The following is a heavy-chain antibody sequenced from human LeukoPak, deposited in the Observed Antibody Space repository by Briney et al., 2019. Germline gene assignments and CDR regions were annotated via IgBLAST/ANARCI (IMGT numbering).Heavy chain of an antibody. CDR3: AKVGTGDLFRALDH. CDR2: ISDGGGTT. Sequence: GGSLRLSCAASGFTFSSYAMSWVHQAPGKGLEWVSAISDGGGTTYYADSVQGRFTISRDYSKNTLFLQMNSLRADDTAVYYCAKVGTGDLFRALDHWGQGTLVTVSS. V-gene: IGHV3-23*01. D-gene: IGHD1-14*01. CDR1: GFTFSSYA. J-gene: IGHJ4*02.